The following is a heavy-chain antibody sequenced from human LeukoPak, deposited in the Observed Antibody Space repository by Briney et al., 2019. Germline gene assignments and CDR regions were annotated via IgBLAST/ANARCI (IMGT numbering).Heavy chain of an antibody. CDR2: ISSSSSTI. V-gene: IGHV3-48*01. CDR1: GFTFSSYS. D-gene: IGHD2-15*01. J-gene: IGHJ6*03. Sequence: GGSLRLSCAASGFTFSSYSMNWVRQAPGKGLEWVSYISSSSSTIYYADSVKGRFTISRDNAKNSLYLQMDSLRAEDTAVYYCARHPPYGGSPYYYYMDVWGKGTTVTVSS. CDR3: ARHPPYGGSPYYYYMDV.